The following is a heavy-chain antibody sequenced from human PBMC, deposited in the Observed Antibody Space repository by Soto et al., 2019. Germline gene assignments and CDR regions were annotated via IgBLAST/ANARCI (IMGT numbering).Heavy chain of an antibody. D-gene: IGHD5-12*01. J-gene: IGHJ4*02. CDR1: GGSISSYY. Sequence: SETLSLTCTVSGGSISSYYWSWIRQPPGKGLEWIGYIYYSGSTNYNPSLKSRVTISVDTSKNQFSLKLSSVTAADTAVYYCARARRDGYNYYLDYWGQGTLVTVSS. CDR3: ARARRDGYNYYLDY. V-gene: IGHV4-59*01. CDR2: IYYSGST.